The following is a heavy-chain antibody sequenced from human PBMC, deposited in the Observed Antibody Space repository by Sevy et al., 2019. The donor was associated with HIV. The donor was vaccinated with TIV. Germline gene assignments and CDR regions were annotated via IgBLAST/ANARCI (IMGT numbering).Heavy chain of an antibody. CDR2: ISYDGNNK. CDR1: GFTFSSYE. J-gene: IGHJ1*01. Sequence: GGSLRLSCAASGFTFSSYEIHWVRQAPGKGLEWVAVISYDGNNKYYADSVQGRFTVSRDNSKNTLYVQMNSLRAEDTAVYYCAKDHNLWSEGGFLHHWGQGTLVTVSS. V-gene: IGHV3-30*18. CDR3: AKDHNLWSEGGFLHH. D-gene: IGHD3-10*01.